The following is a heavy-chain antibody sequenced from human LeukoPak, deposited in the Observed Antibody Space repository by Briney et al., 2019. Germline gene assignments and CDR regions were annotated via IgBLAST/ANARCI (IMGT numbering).Heavy chain of an antibody. V-gene: IGHV1-8*03. CDR2: MNPNSGNT. Sequence: ASVKVSCKASGYTFTSYDINWVQQATGQGLEWMGWMNPNSGNTGYAQKFQGRVTITRNTSISTAYMELSSLRSEDTAVYYCARASRESRDRIGLDYWGQGTLVTVSS. CDR1: GYTFTSYD. D-gene: IGHD5-24*01. CDR3: ARASRESRDRIGLDY. J-gene: IGHJ4*02.